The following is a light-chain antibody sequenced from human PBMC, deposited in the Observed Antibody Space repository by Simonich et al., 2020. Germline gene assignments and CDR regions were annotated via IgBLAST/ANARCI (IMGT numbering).Light chain of an antibody. J-gene: IGLJ2*01. V-gene: IGLV2-14*03. CDR2: DVS. CDR1: SSDVGGYNY. Sequence: QSALTQPASVSGSPGQSITISCTGTSSDVGGYNYVSWYQQHPGKAPKLMIYDVSNRPLGVSNRCSGSKSGNTASLTISGLQAEDEADYYCSSYTSSSLVVFGGGTKLTVL. CDR3: SSYTSSSLVV.